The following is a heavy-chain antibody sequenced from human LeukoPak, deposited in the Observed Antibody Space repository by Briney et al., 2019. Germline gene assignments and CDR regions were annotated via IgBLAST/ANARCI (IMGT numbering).Heavy chain of an antibody. D-gene: IGHD5-12*01. CDR3: ARGVRKWLRGSRGVWFDP. CDR1: GGSISSYY. Sequence: SETLSLTCTVSGGSISSYYWSWIRQPPGKGLEWIGYIYYSGSTNYNPSFKSRVTISVDTSKNQFSLKLRSVTAADTAVYYCARGVRKWLRGSRGVWFDPWGQGTLVTVSS. J-gene: IGHJ5*02. V-gene: IGHV4-59*01. CDR2: IYYSGST.